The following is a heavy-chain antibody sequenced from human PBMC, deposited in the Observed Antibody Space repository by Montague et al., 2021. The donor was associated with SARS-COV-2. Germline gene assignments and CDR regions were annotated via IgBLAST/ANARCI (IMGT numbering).Heavy chain of an antibody. CDR3: ARAGITIFGVVTNFDY. J-gene: IGHJ4*02. Sequence: SETLSLTCTVSGGSISSYYWSWIRQPPGKGLEWIGYIYYSGSTYYNPSLKSRVTISVDTSKNQFSLKLSSVTAADTAVYYCARAGITIFGVVTNFDYWGQGTLVTVSS. CDR1: GGSISSYY. V-gene: IGHV4-59*12. CDR2: IYYSGST. D-gene: IGHD3-3*01.